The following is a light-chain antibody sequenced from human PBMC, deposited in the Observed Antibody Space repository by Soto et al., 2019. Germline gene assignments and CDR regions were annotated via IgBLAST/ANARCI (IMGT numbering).Light chain of an antibody. CDR3: QQYISYSRT. J-gene: IGKJ1*01. CDR1: QSITSW. CDR2: KAS. Sequence: DIQMTQSPSTLAASVGDRVTITCRASQSITSWLAWYQQKPGKAPKLLIYKASSLESGVPSRFSGSGSGTDFTLTISSLQPDDFATYYCQQYISYSRTFGQGPKVEIK. V-gene: IGKV1-5*03.